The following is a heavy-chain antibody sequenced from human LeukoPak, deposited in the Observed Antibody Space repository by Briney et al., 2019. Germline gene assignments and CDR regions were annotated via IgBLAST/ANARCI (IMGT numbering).Heavy chain of an antibody. CDR2: ISDSGGST. Sequence: GGSLRLSCAVSGFTFSSYAMSWVRQAPGKGLEWVSAISDSGGSTYYADSVKGRFTISRDNSKNTLYLQMNSLRAEDTAVYYCAKLKYSSGYFDYWGQGTLVTVSS. CDR3: AKLKYSSGYFDY. V-gene: IGHV3-23*01. J-gene: IGHJ4*02. CDR1: GFTFSSYA. D-gene: IGHD3-22*01.